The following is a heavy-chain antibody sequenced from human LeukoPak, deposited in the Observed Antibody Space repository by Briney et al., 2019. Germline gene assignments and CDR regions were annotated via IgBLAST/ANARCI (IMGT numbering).Heavy chain of an antibody. V-gene: IGHV3-23*01. CDR1: GFTFSSYA. D-gene: IGHD5-24*01. J-gene: IGHJ4*02. Sequence: GGSLRLSCTASGFTFSSYAMSWVRQAPGKGLEWVSAISGSGVSTYYADSVKGRFTISRDNSKNTLYLQMNSLRAEDTAVYYCAKADLGGYNYGPFDYWGQGTLVTVSS. CDR2: ISGSGVST. CDR3: AKADLGGYNYGPFDY.